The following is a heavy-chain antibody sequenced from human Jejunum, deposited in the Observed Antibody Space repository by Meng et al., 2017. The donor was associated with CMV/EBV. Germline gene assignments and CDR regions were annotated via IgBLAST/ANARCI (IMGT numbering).Heavy chain of an antibody. CDR2: ISYDGSYI. D-gene: IGHD2-21*02. V-gene: IGHV3-30*18. Sequence: AASGLTLGSFGMHWVRQAPGKGLEWVAGISYDGSYIRYADSVRGRFTISRDNSKSTLFLQMNSLRPEDTAVYYSTKYCGGDCYRGNEWGQGTLVTVSS. CDR3: TKYCGGDCYRGNE. CDR1: GLTLGSFG. J-gene: IGHJ4*02.